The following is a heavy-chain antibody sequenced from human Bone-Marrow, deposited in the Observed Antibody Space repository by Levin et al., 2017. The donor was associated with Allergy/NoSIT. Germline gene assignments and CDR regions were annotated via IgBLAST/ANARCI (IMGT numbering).Heavy chain of an antibody. Sequence: LSLTCAASGFTFSTYAMSWVRQAPGKGLEWVSAISRNGAITYYAGSVKGRFTISRDNAKNTLYLQMNSLRAEDTAVYYCAKDVSQGMAGGGDALDMWGQGTVVTVSS. CDR3: AKDVSQGMAGGGDALDM. J-gene: IGHJ3*02. D-gene: IGHD5-24*01. CDR2: ISRNGAIT. CDR1: GFTFSTYA. V-gene: IGHV3-23*01.